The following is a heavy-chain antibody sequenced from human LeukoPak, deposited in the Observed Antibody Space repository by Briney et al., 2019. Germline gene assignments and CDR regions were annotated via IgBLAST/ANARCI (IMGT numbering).Heavy chain of an antibody. CDR2: IYSGGST. CDR1: GFTVSSNY. J-gene: IGHJ4*02. D-gene: IGHD7-27*01. V-gene: IGHV3-66*01. CDR3: ARALNWGFYFDY. Sequence: GGSLRLSCAASGFTVSSNYMSWVRQAPGKGLEWVSVIYSGGSTYYADSVKGRFTISRDNSKNTLYLQMNSLRAEDTAVYYCARALNWGFYFDYWGQGTLVTVSS.